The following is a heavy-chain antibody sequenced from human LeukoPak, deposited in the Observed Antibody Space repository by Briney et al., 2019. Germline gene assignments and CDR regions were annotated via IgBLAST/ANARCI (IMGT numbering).Heavy chain of an antibody. CDR3: AMGGSAGGAFDI. J-gene: IGHJ3*02. CDR2: IIPIFGTT. V-gene: IGHV1-69*13. D-gene: IGHD1-26*01. CDR1: GGTFSSYA. Sequence: ASVKVSCKASGGTFSSYAISWVRQAPGQGLEWMGGIIPIFGTTKYAQKFQGRVTITADGSTSTAYMELNSLRSEDPAVYYCAMGGSAGGAFDIWGQGTMVTVSS.